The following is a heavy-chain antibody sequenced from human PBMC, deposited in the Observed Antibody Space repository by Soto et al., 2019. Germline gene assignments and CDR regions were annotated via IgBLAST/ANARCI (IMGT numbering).Heavy chain of an antibody. V-gene: IGHV1-3*01. CDR3: APQFTWGSYRLDY. D-gene: IGHD3-16*02. Sequence: ASVKVSCKASGYTFTSYAMRWVRQAPGQRLEWMGWINAGNGNTKYSQKFQGRVTITRDTSASTAYMELSSLRSEDTAVYYCAPQFTWGSYRLDYWGQGTLVTVSS. CDR2: INAGNGNT. CDR1: GYTFTSYA. J-gene: IGHJ4*02.